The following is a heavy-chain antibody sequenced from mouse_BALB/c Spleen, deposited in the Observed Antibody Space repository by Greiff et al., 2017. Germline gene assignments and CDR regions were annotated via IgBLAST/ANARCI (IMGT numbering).Heavy chain of an antibody. CDR2: IWAGGST. CDR3: ARDGGYDYDGGYAMDY. V-gene: IGHV2-9*02. D-gene: IGHD2-4*01. J-gene: IGHJ4*01. Sequence: VQLQQSGPGLVAPSQSLSITCTVSGFSLTSYGVHWVRQPPGKGLEWLGVIWAGGSTNYNSALMSRLSISKDNSKSQVFLKMNSLQTDDTVMYYCARDGGYDYDGGYAMDYWGQGTSVTVSS. CDR1: GFSLTSYG.